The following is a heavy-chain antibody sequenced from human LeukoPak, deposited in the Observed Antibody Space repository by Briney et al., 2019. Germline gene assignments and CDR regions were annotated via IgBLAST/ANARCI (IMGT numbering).Heavy chain of an antibody. Sequence: SETLSLTCAVYGGSFSGYYWSWIRQPPGKGLEWIGEINHSGSTNYNPSLKSRVTISVDTSKNQFSLKLSSVTAADTAVYYCARGGWGFRANWFDPWGQGTLVTVSS. CDR1: GGSFSGYY. D-gene: IGHD7-27*01. V-gene: IGHV4-34*01. CDR2: INHSGST. CDR3: ARGGWGFRANWFDP. J-gene: IGHJ5*02.